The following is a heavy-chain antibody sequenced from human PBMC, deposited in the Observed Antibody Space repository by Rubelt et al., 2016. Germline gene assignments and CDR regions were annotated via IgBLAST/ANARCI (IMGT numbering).Heavy chain of an antibody. D-gene: IGHD5-18*01. V-gene: IGHV4-59*08. CDR2: LYYRRST. CDR3: ARRRGYSYAVDY. CDR1: GGSISSYY. Sequence: QVQLQESGPGLVKPSETLSLTCTVSGGSISSYYWSWIRQPPGKELVWIGYLYYRRSTNYNPSLESGVTISVETYTNQCSLKLSSVTAGDTAGYYCARRRGYSYAVDYWGQGTLVTVSS. J-gene: IGHJ4*02.